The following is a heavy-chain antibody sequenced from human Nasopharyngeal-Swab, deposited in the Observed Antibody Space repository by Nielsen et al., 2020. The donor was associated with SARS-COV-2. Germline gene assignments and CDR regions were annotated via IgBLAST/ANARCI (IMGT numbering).Heavy chain of an antibody. Sequence: SETLSLTCAVYGGSFSGYYWSWIRQPPGKGLEWIGEINHSGSTNYNPSLKSRVTISVDTSKNQFSLKLTSVTAADTAVYYCARGGGWGSTVTTFRGYYYYYMDVWGKGTTVTVSS. D-gene: IGHD4-17*01. CDR2: INHSGST. CDR3: ARGGGWGSTVTTFRGYYYYYMDV. CDR1: GGSFSGYY. J-gene: IGHJ6*03. V-gene: IGHV4-34*01.